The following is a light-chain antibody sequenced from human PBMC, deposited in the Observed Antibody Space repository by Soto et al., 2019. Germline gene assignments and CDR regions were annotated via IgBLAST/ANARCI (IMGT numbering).Light chain of an antibody. V-gene: IGLV3-27*01. Sequence: SYELTQPSSVSVSPGQTARITCSGDVLAKKYARWFQQKPGQAPVLVLYKDSERPSGIPERFFGSNSGTTVTLTISGAQIEDEADYYCYAATDMLGVFGGGTKLTVL. CDR1: VLAKKY. CDR3: YAATDMLGV. J-gene: IGLJ3*02. CDR2: KDS.